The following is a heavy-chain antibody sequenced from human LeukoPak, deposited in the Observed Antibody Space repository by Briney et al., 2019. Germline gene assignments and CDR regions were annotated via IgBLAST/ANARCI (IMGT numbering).Heavy chain of an antibody. CDR3: ARVAQGYCSSTSCYSNWFDP. D-gene: IGHD2-2*01. CDR2: INPNSGGT. V-gene: IGHV1-2*04. CDR1: GYTFTGYY. Sequence: ASVKVSCKASGYTFTGYYMHWVRQAPGQGLEWMGWINPNSGGTNYAQKFQGWVTMTRDTSISTAYMELSRLRSDDTAVYYCARVAQGYCSSTSCYSNWFDPWGQGTLVTVSS. J-gene: IGHJ5*02.